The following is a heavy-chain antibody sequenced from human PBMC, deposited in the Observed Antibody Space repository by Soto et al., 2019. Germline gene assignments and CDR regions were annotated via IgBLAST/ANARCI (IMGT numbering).Heavy chain of an antibody. CDR1: EFTLTPYA. CDR3: ARDWDRGGWSYFWRFDL. Sequence: QEQLAESGGGVVQPGRSLRLSCAASEFTLTPYAMHWVRQTPGKGLEWVTLITYDGSSKDYADFVRGRFAISRDNSKNTLYLQMNSLTPEATAVYYCARDWDRGGWSYFWRFDLWGRGTLVTVSS. CDR2: ITYDGSSK. V-gene: IGHV3-30*09. J-gene: IGHJ2*01. D-gene: IGHD1-26*01.